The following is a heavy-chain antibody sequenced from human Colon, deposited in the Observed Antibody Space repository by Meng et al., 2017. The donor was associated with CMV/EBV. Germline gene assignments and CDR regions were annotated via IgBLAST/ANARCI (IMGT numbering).Heavy chain of an antibody. CDR2: MTYDGGKE. J-gene: IGHJ4*02. CDR1: GFTFSSYG. Sequence: QVQLVESGGGVVQPGGSLRLSCVVSGFTFSSYGVHWVRQVPGKGLEWVAFMTYDGGKEYYADSVQGRFTISRDNFKNTLYLQMNSLRAEDTAIYYCAKFRETKRDYWGQGTLVTVSS. D-gene: IGHD1-7*01. V-gene: IGHV3-30*02. CDR3: AKFRETKRDY.